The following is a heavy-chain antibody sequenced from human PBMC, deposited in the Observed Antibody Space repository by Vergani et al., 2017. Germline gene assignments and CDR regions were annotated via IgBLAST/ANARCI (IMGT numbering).Heavy chain of an antibody. D-gene: IGHD3-10*01. CDR3: AKQYFVSGNYLFDY. CDR1: EFTFSNYA. Sequence: EVQLLESGGGLVQPWGSLRLTCAASEFTFSNYAMNWVRQAPGKGLEWVSGISGSGVSAYYTDSVQGRFTISRDNSKNMLFLQMNNLRTEDTAIYYCAKQYFVSGNYLFDYWGQGTLVTVSS. V-gene: IGHV3-23*01. J-gene: IGHJ4*02. CDR2: ISGSGVSA.